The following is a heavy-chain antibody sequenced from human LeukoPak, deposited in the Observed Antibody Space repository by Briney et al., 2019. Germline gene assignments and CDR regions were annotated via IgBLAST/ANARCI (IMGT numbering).Heavy chain of an antibody. CDR3: ARDQYCSGGSCPS. D-gene: IGHD2-15*01. CDR2: INPNSCGT. V-gene: IGHV1-2*06. CDR1: GYTFTDYY. J-gene: IGHJ5*02. Sequence: ASVKVSCKASGYTFTDYYMHWVRQAPGQGLEWMGRINPNSCGTNYAQKFQGRVTMTRDTSISTAYMELSRLRSDDTAVYYCARDQYCSGGSCPSWGQGTLVTVSS.